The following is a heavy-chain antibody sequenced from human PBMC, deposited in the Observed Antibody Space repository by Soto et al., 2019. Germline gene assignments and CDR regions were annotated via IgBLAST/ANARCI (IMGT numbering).Heavy chain of an antibody. V-gene: IGHV1-46*01. CDR2: IYSRGGIT. CDR1: GYTFTSYC. J-gene: IGHJ6*02. D-gene: IGHD6-13*01. Sequence: ASVKVSCKASGYTFTSYCIHWVRPAPGQGLEWVGIIYSRGGITTYAQKCRGRLTMTRDTYTSTVNMELSTLTSADTAMYHCAASPAYGSSCYGIPTDLSHGIDVWGQGTRVTVSS. CDR3: AASPAYGSSCYGIPTDLSHGIDV.